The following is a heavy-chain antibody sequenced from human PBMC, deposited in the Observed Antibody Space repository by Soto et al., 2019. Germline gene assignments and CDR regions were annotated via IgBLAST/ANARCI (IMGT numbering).Heavy chain of an antibody. D-gene: IGHD3-10*01. CDR1: GDTFNFYS. J-gene: IGHJ4*02. Sequence: QVQLVQSGAEVKRPGSSVKVSCKASGDTFNFYSINWVRQAPGVGLEWMGRVNPIVSMSNYAQKFQGRVTMTADKSTSIAYMELSSLRSGDTAIYYCASSYGSGYRAFDYWGQGALVTVSS. CDR2: VNPIVSMS. V-gene: IGHV1-69*02. CDR3: ASSYGSGYRAFDY.